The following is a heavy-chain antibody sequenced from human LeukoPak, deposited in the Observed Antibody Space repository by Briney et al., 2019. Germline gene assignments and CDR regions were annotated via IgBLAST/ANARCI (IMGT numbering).Heavy chain of an antibody. CDR1: GGSISSGGYY. D-gene: IGHD3-10*01. CDR3: ARIGGPRVYNWFDP. J-gene: IGHJ5*02. Sequence: SETLSLTCTVSGGSISSGGYYWSWIRQHPGKGLEWIGYIYYSGSTYYNPSLKSQVTISVDTSKNQFSLKLSSVTAADTAVYYCARIGGPRVYNWFDPWGQGTLVTVSS. CDR2: IYYSGST. V-gene: IGHV4-31*01.